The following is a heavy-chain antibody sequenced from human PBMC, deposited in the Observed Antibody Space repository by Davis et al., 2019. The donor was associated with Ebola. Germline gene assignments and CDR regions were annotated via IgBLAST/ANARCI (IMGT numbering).Heavy chain of an antibody. V-gene: IGHV4-4*07. D-gene: IGHD3-16*01. Sequence: PSETLSLTCTVSGGSISSYYWSWIRQPAGKGLEWIGRIYTSGSTNYNPSLKSRVTMSVDTSKNQFSLKLNSVTAADTAVYYCARRSSGGLYYYYYMDVWGKGTTVTVSS. CDR3: ARRSSGGLYYYYYMDV. CDR2: IYTSGST. CDR1: GGSISSYY. J-gene: IGHJ6*03.